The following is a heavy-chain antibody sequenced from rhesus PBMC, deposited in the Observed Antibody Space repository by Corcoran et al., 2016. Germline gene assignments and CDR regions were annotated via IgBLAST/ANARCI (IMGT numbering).Heavy chain of an antibody. CDR1: GGSFSTYW. D-gene: IGHD5-42*01. CDR3: ARYKGYSGYKYMY. Sequence: QVQLQESGPRLVKPSATLSLTCAVTGGSFSTYWWTWIRQPPGRGLEWIGEINGNSGSTNYNPALESRVTISKDASKNQFSQKLNSVTAADTAVYYCARYKGYSGYKYMYWGQGVLVTVSS. J-gene: IGHJ4*01. V-gene: IGHV4-80*01. CDR2: INGNSGST.